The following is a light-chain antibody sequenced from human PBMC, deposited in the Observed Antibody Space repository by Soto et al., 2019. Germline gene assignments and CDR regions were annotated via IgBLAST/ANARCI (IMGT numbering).Light chain of an antibody. CDR2: WAS. CDR3: QQYYTTPLT. V-gene: IGKV4-1*01. Sequence: DIVMTQSPDSLAVSLGEEATINCKSSQSLLFTTRNKNYLAWYQQKPGQPPKLLIYWASTRESGVPDRFSGSGSATDFTLTISSLQAEDVAVYYCQQYYTTPLTFGGGTKVDI. J-gene: IGKJ4*01. CDR1: QSLLFTTRNKNY.